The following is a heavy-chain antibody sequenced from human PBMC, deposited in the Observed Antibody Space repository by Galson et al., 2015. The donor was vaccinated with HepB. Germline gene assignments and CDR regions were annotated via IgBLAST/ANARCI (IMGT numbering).Heavy chain of an antibody. Sequence: SVKVSCKASGGTFSSYAISWVRQAPGQGLEWMGGIIPIFGTTNYAQKFQGRVTITADESTSTAYMELSSLRSEDTAVYYCASLAVGSSRWFAPWGQGTRVTVSS. V-gene: IGHV1-69*13. CDR1: GGTFSSYA. CDR2: IIPIFGTT. CDR3: ASLAVGSSRWFAP. D-gene: IGHD3-10*01. J-gene: IGHJ5*02.